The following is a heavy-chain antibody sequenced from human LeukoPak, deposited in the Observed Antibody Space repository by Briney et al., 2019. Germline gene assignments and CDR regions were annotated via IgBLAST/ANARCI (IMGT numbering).Heavy chain of an antibody. D-gene: IGHD5-18*01. CDR3: AKTKGYSYGYYFDY. CDR2: MSYDGFNK. J-gene: IGHJ4*02. Sequence: GRSLRLSCAASGFTFSSYAMHWVRQSLGKGLEWVAVMSYDGFNKYYADSVKGRFTISRGNSKNTLYLQMNSLRAEDTAVYYCAKTKGYSYGYYFDYRGQGTLVTVSS. CDR1: GFTFSSYA. V-gene: IGHV3-30*18.